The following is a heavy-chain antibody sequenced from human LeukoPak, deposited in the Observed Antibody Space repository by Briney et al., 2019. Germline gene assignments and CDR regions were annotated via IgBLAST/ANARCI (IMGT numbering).Heavy chain of an antibody. CDR2: ISSGGSST. J-gene: IGHJ4*02. Sequence: PGGSLRLSCAASGFTFSNYAMTWVRQAPGKGLEWISGISSGGSSTFYADSVQGRFTVSRDNSRNTLFIQMNSLRVEDTAIYYCAKSVAGKGDLFGAEPDCWGQGTLVSVSS. CDR1: GFTFSNYA. CDR3: AKSVAGKGDLFGAEPDC. D-gene: IGHD6-19*01. V-gene: IGHV3-23*01.